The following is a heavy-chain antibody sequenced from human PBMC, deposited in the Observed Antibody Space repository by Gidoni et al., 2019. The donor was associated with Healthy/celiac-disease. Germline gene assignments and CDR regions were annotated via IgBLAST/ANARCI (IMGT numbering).Heavy chain of an antibody. V-gene: IGHV3-23*01. CDR1: GFTFSSYA. CDR2: ISGSGGST. Sequence: EVQLLESGGGLVQPGGSLRLSCAASGFTFSSYAMSWVRQAPGKGLEWVSAISGSGGSTYYADSVKGRFTISRDNSKNTLYLQMNSLRAEDTAVYYSAKLEDSSGYFDDAFDIWGQGTMVTVSS. CDR3: AKLEDSSGYFDDAFDI. D-gene: IGHD3-22*01. J-gene: IGHJ3*02.